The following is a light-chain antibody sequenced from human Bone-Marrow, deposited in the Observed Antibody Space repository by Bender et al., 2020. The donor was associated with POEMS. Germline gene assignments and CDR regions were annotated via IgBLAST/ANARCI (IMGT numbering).Light chain of an antibody. CDR1: SSDIGYYNL. CDR3: CSYAGSNTYV. V-gene: IGLV2-23*01. CDR2: ESN. Sequence: QSALTQSASVSGSPGESVTFSCTGTSSDIGYYNLVSWYQQHPGKAPKLMIYESNKRPSGVSIRFSGSKSGDTASLTISGLQADDEADYYCCSYAGSNTYVFGAGTKVTVL. J-gene: IGLJ1*01.